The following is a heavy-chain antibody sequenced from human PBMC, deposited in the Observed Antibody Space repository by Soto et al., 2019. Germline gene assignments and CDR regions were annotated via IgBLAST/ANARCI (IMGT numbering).Heavy chain of an antibody. V-gene: IGHV3-9*01. CDR1: GFTFDDYA. CDR2: ISWNSGSI. J-gene: IGHJ4*02. D-gene: IGHD3-16*02. CDR3: AKDFYVWGSYRYTDPFDY. Sequence: GGSLRLSCAASGFTFDDYAMHWVRQAPGKGLEWVSGISWNSGSIGYADSVEGRFTISRDNAKNSLYLQMNSLRAEDTALYYCAKDFYVWGSYRYTDPFDYWGQGTLVTVSS.